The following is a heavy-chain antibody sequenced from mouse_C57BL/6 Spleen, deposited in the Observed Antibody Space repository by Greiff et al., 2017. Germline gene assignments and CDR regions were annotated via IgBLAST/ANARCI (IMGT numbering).Heavy chain of an antibody. CDR3: ARSYGSSYRYAMDY. CDR1: GFNIKDYY. V-gene: IGHV14-2*01. D-gene: IGHD1-1*01. CDR2: IDPEDGDT. Sequence: VQLQQSGAELVKPGASVKLSCTASGFNIKDYYMHWVKQRTEQGLEWIGRIDPEDGDTKYAPKFPGKATITADTSSNTAYLQLSSLTSEDTAVYYCARSYGSSYRYAMDYWVQGTSVTVSS. J-gene: IGHJ4*01.